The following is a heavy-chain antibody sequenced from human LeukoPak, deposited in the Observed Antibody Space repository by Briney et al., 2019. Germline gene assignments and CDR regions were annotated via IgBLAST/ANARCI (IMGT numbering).Heavy chain of an antibody. Sequence: GASVKVSCKASGYTFTSYGISWVRQAPGQGLEWMGWISAYNGNTNYAQKLQGRVTMTTDTSTSTAYTELRSLRSDDTAVYYCARGAVVVVPAAISYYYYGMDVWGQGTTVTVSS. CDR3: ARGAVVVVPAAISYYYYGMDV. D-gene: IGHD2-2*01. CDR2: ISAYNGNT. CDR1: GYTFTSYG. V-gene: IGHV1-18*01. J-gene: IGHJ6*02.